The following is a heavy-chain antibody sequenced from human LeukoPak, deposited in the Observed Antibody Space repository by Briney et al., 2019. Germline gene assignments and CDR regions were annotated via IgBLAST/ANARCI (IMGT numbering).Heavy chain of an antibody. V-gene: IGHV4-4*07. CDR3: ARDIRSHNGPGGYYYYYMGV. CDR2: IYASGST. D-gene: IGHD2-8*01. Sequence: RASETLSLTCTVSGDSMSDSYWSWIRQPAGKGLEWIGRIYASGSTNYNPSLKSRVTLSVDTSSNQFSLTLSSVTAADTAVYHCARDIRSHNGPGGYYYYYMGVWGKGTTVTVSS. CDR1: GDSMSDSY. J-gene: IGHJ6*03.